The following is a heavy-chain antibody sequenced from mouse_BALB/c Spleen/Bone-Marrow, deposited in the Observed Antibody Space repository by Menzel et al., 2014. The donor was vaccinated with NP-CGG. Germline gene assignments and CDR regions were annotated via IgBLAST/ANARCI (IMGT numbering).Heavy chain of an antibody. J-gene: IGHJ3*01. CDR1: GFNIKDTY. Sequence: EVQLQESGAELVKPGASVKLSCTASGFNIKDTYMHWVKQRPEQGLEWIGRIDPANGNTKYDPKFQGKATITADTSSNTASLQLSSLTSEDTAVYYCAAYYYGSGYGFAYWGQGTLVTVSA. D-gene: IGHD1-1*01. CDR2: IDPANGNT. CDR3: AAYYYGSGYGFAY. V-gene: IGHV14-3*02.